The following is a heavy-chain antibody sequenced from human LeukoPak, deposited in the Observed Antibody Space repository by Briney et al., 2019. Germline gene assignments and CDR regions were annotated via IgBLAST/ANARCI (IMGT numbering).Heavy chain of an antibody. CDR2: IYKTGST. J-gene: IGHJ4*02. CDR3: ARDVLR. Sequence: SETLSLTCTVSGDTITSGGYYWSWIRQRPGKGLEWIGYIYKTGSTYYNPSLKSRVTMSVDTSRNQFSLKVNSVTAADTAVYYCARDVLRWGQGTLVTVSS. CDR1: GDTITSGGYY. V-gene: IGHV4-31*03.